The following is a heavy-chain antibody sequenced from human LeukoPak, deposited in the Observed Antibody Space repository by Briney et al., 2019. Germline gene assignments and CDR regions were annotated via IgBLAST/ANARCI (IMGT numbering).Heavy chain of an antibody. D-gene: IGHD3-3*01. CDR2: ISVYNGNT. V-gene: IGHV1-18*01. CDR3: ARTYYDFWSGYYTGCFDY. J-gene: IGHJ4*02. CDR1: GYTFTSYG. Sequence: ASVKVSCKASGYTFTSYGISWVRQAPGQGLEWMGWISVYNGNTNYAQKLQGRVTMTTDTSTSTAYMELRSLRSDDTAVYYCARTYYDFWSGYYTGCFDYWGQGTLVTVSS.